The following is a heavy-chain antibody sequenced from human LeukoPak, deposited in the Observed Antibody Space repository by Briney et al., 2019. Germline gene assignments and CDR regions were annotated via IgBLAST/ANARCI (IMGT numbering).Heavy chain of an antibody. CDR2: ISSNGGST. J-gene: IGHJ3*02. CDR1: GFTFSSYA. D-gene: IGHD2-2*01. V-gene: IGHV3-64*01. CDR3: ASGLPAAIPAGTTTGLAFDI. Sequence: PGGSLRLSCAASGFTFSSYAMHWVRQAPGKGLEYVSAISSNGGSTYYANSVKGRFTISRDNSKNTLYLQMGSLRAEDMAVYYCASGLPAAIPAGTTTGLAFDIWGQGTMVTVSS.